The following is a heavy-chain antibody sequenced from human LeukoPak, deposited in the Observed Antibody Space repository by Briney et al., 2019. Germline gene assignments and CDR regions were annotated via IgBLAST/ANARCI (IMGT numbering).Heavy chain of an antibody. CDR2: IHYSGST. V-gene: IGHV4-59*01. CDR1: GVTFSSYA. J-gene: IGHJ4*02. D-gene: IGHD3-16*02. Sequence: PGGSLRLSCAASGVTFSSYAMSWIRQPPGKGLEWIGYIHYSGSTIYNPSLKSRVTISVDTSKNQFSLKLSSVTAADTAVYYCARVGELSSFPLEYWGQGTLVTVSS. CDR3: ARVGELSSFPLEY.